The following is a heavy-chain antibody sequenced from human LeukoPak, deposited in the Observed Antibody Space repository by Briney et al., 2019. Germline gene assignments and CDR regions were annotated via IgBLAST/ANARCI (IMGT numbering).Heavy chain of an antibody. J-gene: IGHJ6*03. V-gene: IGHV1-69*05. CDR3: ARAARNYYYYYYMDV. Sequence: TVKVSCTASGGTFSSYAISWVRQAPGQGLEWMGGIIPIFGTANYAQKFHGRVTITTDESTSTAYMELSSLRSEDTAVYYCARAARNYYYYYYMDVWGKGTTVTVSS. CDR2: IIPIFGTA. CDR1: GGTFSSYA.